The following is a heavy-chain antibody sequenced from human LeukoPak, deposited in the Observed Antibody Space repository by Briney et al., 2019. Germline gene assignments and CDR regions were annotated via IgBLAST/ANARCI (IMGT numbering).Heavy chain of an antibody. CDR2: IRSSGSTI. J-gene: IGHJ4*02. CDR3: AREYYYDSSGYYYGY. Sequence: GGSLRLSCAASGFTFSDYYMSWIRQAPGKGLEWVSYIRSSGSTIYYADSVKGRFTISRDNAKNSLYLQMNSLRAEDTAVYYCAREYYYDSSGYYYGYWGQGTLVTVSS. D-gene: IGHD3-22*01. CDR1: GFTFSDYY. V-gene: IGHV3-11*01.